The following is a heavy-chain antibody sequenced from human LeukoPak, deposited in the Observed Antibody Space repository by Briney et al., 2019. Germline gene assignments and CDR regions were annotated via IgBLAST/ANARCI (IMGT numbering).Heavy chain of an antibody. CDR3: ASRDSPGDYYYYYMDV. J-gene: IGHJ6*03. D-gene: IGHD3-22*01. V-gene: IGHV1-8*01. Sequence: ASVKVSCKASGYTFTSYDINWVRQATGQGLEWMGWMNPNSGNTGYAQKFQGRVTMTRDTSISTAYMELSRLRSDDTAVYYCASRDSPGDYYYYYMDVWGKGTTVTVSS. CDR1: GYTFTSYD. CDR2: MNPNSGNT.